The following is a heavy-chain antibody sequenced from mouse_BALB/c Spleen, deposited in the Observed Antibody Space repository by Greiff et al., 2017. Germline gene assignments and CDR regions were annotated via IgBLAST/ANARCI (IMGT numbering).Heavy chain of an antibody. J-gene: IGHJ4*01. D-gene: IGHD2-3*01. CDR2: ISYSGST. Sequence: EVQLQESGPGLVKPSQSLSLTCTVTGYSITSDYAWNWIRQFPGNKLEWMGYISYSGSTSYNPSLKSRISITRDTSKHQFFLQLNSVTTEDTATYYCARWLLRSQAMDYWGQGTSVTVSS. CDR1: GYSITSDYA. V-gene: IGHV3-2*02. CDR3: ARWLLRSQAMDY.